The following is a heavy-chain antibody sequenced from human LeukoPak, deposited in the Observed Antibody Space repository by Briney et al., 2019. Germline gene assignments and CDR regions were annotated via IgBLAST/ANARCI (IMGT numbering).Heavy chain of an antibody. J-gene: IGHJ4*02. CDR3: ARDSYGSGSYYRIDY. V-gene: IGHV3-7*01. CDR2: IKQDGSEK. D-gene: IGHD3-10*01. CDR1: GFTFSSYW. Sequence: GGSLRLSCAASGFTFSSYWMSWVRQAPGKGLEWVANIKQDGSEKYYADSVKGRFTISRDNAKNSLYLQMNSLRAEDTAVYYCARDSYGSGSYYRIDYWGQGTLVTVSS.